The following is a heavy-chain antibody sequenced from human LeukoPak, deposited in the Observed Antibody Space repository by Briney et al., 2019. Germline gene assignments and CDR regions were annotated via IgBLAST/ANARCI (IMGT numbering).Heavy chain of an antibody. V-gene: IGHV3-20*04. CDR3: ARVRGSSGYYSGRGFSDY. CDR1: GFTFDNYG. CDR2: INGNGGST. J-gene: IGHJ4*02. D-gene: IGHD3-22*01. Sequence: GGSLRLSCAASGFTFDNYGMSWARQVPGKGLEWVSSINGNGGSTAYADSVKGRFTISRDNAKNTLYLQMNSLRAEDTAVYYCARVRGSSGYYSGRGFSDYWGQGTLVTVSS.